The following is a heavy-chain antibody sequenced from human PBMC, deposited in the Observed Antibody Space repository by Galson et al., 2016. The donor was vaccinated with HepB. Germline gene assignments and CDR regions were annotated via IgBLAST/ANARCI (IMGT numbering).Heavy chain of an antibody. Sequence: SVKVSCKASGGTFSTYAITWVRQAPGQGLEWMGGIIPIFDTANYAQKFQGRVTITADESTNTAYMELSSLKSEDTAVYYCVRCVVFGPATYGFAYWGQGTLVTVSS. CDR2: IIPIFDTA. V-gene: IGHV1-69*13. CDR3: VRCVVFGPATYGFAY. CDR1: GGTFSTYA. D-gene: IGHD4/OR15-4a*01. J-gene: IGHJ4*02.